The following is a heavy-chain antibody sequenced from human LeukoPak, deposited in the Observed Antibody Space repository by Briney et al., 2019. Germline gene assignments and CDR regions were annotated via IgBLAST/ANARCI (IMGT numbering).Heavy chain of an antibody. CDR1: GGAFNGYY. Sequence: SETLSLTFAVYGGAFNGYYWRWIRQPPGKGLGWIGEINHSGSTNCNPSLKSRVTISVDTSKNQFSLKLSSVTAADTAVYYCAVRRYSTRGLDYWGQGTLVTVSS. CDR2: INHSGST. D-gene: IGHD2-15*01. CDR3: AVRRYSTRGLDY. V-gene: IGHV4-34*01. J-gene: IGHJ4*02.